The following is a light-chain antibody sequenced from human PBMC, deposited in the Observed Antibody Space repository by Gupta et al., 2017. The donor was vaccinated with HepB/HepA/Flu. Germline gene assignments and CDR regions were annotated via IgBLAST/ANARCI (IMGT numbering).Light chain of an antibody. CDR3: MQALQTPCI. J-gene: IGKJ2*02. Sequence: DIVMTQSPLSLPVTPGEPASISCRSSQGLLHSNGYNYLDWYLQKPGQSPQLLIYLGSNRASGVPDRFSGSGSGTDFTLKISRVEAEDVGVYYCMQALQTPCIFGQGTKMEIK. CDR2: LGS. CDR1: QGLLHSNGYNY. V-gene: IGKV2-28*01.